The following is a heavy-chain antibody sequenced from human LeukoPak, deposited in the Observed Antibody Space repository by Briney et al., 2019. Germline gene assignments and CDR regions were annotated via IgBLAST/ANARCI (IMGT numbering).Heavy chain of an antibody. D-gene: IGHD6-13*01. V-gene: IGHV1-18*01. J-gene: IGHJ4*02. CDR1: GYGFTSYG. CDR3: ARAGFSSSTSSDY. Sequence: ASVKVSCKASGYGFTSYGIGWVRQGPAQGLEWAGWISAYNGNTNYAQKLQGRVTMTTDTSTSTAYMELRSLRSDDTAVYYCARAGFSSSTSSDYWGQGTLVTVSS. CDR2: ISAYNGNT.